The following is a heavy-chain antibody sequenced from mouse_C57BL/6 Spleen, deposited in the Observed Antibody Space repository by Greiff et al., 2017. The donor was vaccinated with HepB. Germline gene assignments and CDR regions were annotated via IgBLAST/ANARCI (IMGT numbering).Heavy chain of an antibody. V-gene: IGHV5-15*01. D-gene: IGHD1-1*01. CDR1: GFTFSDYG. Sequence: EVQLVESGGGLVQPGGSLKLSCAASGFTFSDYGMAWVRQAPRKGPEWVAFISNLAYSIYYADTVTGRFTISRENAKNTLYLEMSSLRSEDTAMYYWARHAYGSSYFDYWGQGTTLTVSS. J-gene: IGHJ2*01. CDR2: ISNLAYSI. CDR3: ARHAYGSSYFDY.